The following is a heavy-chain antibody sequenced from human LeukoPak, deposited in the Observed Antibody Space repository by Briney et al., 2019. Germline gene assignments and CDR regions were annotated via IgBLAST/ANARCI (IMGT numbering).Heavy chain of an antibody. CDR3: ARVGHFPFNP. V-gene: IGHV4-39*07. CDR2: IYYSGST. J-gene: IGHJ5*02. Sequence: SETLSLTCTVSGGSISSSSYYWGWIRQPPGKGLEWIGSIYYSGSTYYNPSLKSRVTISVDTSKNQFSLKLSSVTAADTAVYYCARVGHFPFNPWGQGTLVTVSS. CDR1: GGSISSSSYY. D-gene: IGHD3-3*02.